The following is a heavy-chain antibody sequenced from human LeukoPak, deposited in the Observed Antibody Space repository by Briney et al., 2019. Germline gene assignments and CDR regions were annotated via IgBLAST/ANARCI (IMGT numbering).Heavy chain of an antibody. CDR2: IYPDDSDS. J-gene: IGHJ4*02. CDR3: ARVGSVTNFGVVSYYFDY. D-gene: IGHD3-3*01. V-gene: IGHV5-51*01. CDR1: GYSFDYYW. Sequence: GESVKISCKASGYSFDYYWIAWVRQMPGKGVEWMGIIYPDDSDSTYGPSFQGQVTISVDKSINTAYLQWSSLKASNTAIYYCARVGSVTNFGVVSYYFDYWGQGTLVTVSS.